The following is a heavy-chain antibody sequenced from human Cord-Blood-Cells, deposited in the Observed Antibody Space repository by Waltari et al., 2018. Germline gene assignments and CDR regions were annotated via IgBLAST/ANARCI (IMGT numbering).Heavy chain of an antibody. V-gene: IGHV3-23*01. Sequence: GWVSAISGSGGSTYYADSVKGRFTISRDNSKNTLYLQMNSLRAEDTAVYYCAETGQPPYGDYYYYYGMDVWGQGTTVTVSS. D-gene: IGHD4-17*01. CDR3: AETGQPPYGDYYYYYGMDV. J-gene: IGHJ6*02. CDR2: ISGSGGST.